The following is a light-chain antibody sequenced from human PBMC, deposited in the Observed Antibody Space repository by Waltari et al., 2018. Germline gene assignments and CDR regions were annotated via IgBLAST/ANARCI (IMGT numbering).Light chain of an antibody. CDR2: GAS. CDR3: QQYGSSPLT. Sequence: ERATLSCRASQSVSSNYLGWYQQKPGQPPRLLIYGASSRATGIPDRFSGSGSGTDFTLTISRLEPEDFAVYYCQQYGSSPLTFGGGTKVEIK. CDR1: QSVSSNY. V-gene: IGKV3-20*01. J-gene: IGKJ4*01.